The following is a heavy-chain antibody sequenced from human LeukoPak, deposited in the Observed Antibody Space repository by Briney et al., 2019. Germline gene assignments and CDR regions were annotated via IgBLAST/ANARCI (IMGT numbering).Heavy chain of an antibody. J-gene: IGHJ6*02. V-gene: IGHV3-48*02. CDR2: ISLSSSTI. CDR1: GFTLSGYS. CDR3: ARYYYDSSAQGSYYYGMDV. Sequence: PGGSLRLSCAASGFTLSGYSMNWVREAPGRGLEWLSYISLSSSTIYYAVSVKGRFTISRDNAKNSLYLQMNSLRDEDTAVYYCARYYYDSSAQGSYYYGMDVWGQGTTVTVSS. D-gene: IGHD3-22*01.